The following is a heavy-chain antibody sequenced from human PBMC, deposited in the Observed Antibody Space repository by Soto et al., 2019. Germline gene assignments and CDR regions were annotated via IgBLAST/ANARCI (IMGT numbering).Heavy chain of an antibody. J-gene: IGHJ4*02. V-gene: IGHV1-3*01. CDR1: GYIFTSYA. Sequence: QVQLVQSGAEVKKPGASVKVSCKASGYIFTSYAMHWVRQAPGQRLEWMGWINAGNGKTKYSQKFQGRVTITRDTSASTAYMELSSLRSEDTAVYYCARDASLLWFGEPEYYFDYWGQGTLVTVSS. CDR2: INAGNGKT. CDR3: ARDASLLWFGEPEYYFDY. D-gene: IGHD3-10*01.